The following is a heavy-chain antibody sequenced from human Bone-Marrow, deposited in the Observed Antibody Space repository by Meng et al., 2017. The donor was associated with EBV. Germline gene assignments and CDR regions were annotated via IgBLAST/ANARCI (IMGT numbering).Heavy chain of an antibody. V-gene: IGHV4-34*01. CDR1: GGSFSGYY. CDR2: INHSGST. J-gene: IGHJ4*02. CDR3: ARSPGSSGWNYYFDY. D-gene: IGHD6-19*01. Sequence: QVQLQQWGAGLLKPSETLSLTCAVYGGSFSGYYWSWIRQPPGKGLEWIGEINHSGSTNYNPSLKSRVTISVDTSKNQFSLKLSSVTAADTAVYYCARSPGSSGWNYYFDYWGQGTLVTVAS.